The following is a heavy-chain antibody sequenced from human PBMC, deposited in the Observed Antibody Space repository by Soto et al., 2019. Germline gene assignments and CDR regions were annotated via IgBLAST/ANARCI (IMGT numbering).Heavy chain of an antibody. J-gene: IGHJ4*02. V-gene: IGHV4-39*01. CDR2: IYYSGST. CDR3: ARRLFNIRNFYSGLKPQFLDY. D-gene: IGHD3-9*01. Sequence: FNQQTPGKGLEWIGSIYYSGSTYYNPSLQSRVAISVDTSKNQFSLKLKSVTAADTAIYYCARRLFNIRNFYSGLKPQFLDYWGQG.